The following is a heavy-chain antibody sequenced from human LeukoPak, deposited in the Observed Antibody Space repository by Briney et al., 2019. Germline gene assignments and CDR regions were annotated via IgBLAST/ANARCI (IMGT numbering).Heavy chain of an antibody. V-gene: IGHV4-34*01. CDR2: INHSGST. D-gene: IGHD1-1*01. J-gene: IGHJ4*02. CDR1: GGSFSGYY. Sequence: SETLSLTCAVYGGSFSGYYWSWIRQPPGKGLEWIGEINHSGSTNYNPSLKSRVTISVDASKNQFSLNLSSVTAADTAVFYCARVTGATAGSFHSWGQGTLVSVSS. CDR3: ARVTGATAGSFHS.